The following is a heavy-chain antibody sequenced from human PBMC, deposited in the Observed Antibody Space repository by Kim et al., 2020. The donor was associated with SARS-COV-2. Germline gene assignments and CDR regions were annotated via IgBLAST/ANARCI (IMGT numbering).Heavy chain of an antibody. J-gene: IGHJ6*02. CDR2: VYKSGHT. V-gene: IGHV4-31*03. CDR1: GGSISGGDYY. D-gene: IGHD3-9*01. Sequence: SETLSLTCTVSGGSISGGDYYWSWIRQHPGKGLEWIGYVYKSGHTYYNPALKSRITISVDTSKDQFSLKVISVTAADTAVYYCARSVTHYDILTGYYTSAIDVWGQGTTVTVSS. CDR3: ARSVTHYDILTGYYTSAIDV.